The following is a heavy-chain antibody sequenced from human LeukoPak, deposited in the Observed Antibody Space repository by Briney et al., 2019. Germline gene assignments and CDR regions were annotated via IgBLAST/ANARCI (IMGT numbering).Heavy chain of an antibody. Sequence: PGGSLRLSCAASGFTFSSYAMSWVRQAPGKGLEWVSAISGSGGSTYYADSVKGRFTISRDNSKNTLYLQMNSLRAEDTVVYYCAKDPLKSRTAMVRWFDYWGQGTLVTVSS. CDR1: GFTFSSYA. V-gene: IGHV3-23*01. CDR2: ISGSGGST. CDR3: AKDPLKSRTAMVRWFDY. D-gene: IGHD5-18*01. J-gene: IGHJ4*02.